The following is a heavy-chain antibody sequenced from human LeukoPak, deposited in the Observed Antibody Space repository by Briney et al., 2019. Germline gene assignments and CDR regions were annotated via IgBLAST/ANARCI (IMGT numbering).Heavy chain of an antibody. CDR3: ARNFALDY. J-gene: IGHJ4*02. V-gene: IGHV3-23*01. CDR2: ISGSGGTT. Sequence: GGSLRLSCAASGFTFTNYAMSWVRQAPGKGLEWVSGISGSGGTTYYADSVKGRFTISRDNSKNTLFLQMNSLRAEDTAVYYCARNFALDYWGQGTLVTVSS. CDR1: GFTFTNYA.